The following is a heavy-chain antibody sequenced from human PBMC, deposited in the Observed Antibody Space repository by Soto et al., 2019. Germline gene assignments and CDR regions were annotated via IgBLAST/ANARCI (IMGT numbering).Heavy chain of an antibody. Sequence: QPHGKGLEWVSAIRGSGGSTYYADSVKGRLTISRDNSKNTLYLQMNSLRAEDPAVYYCAKCRSPDFRSTIGGDCAYNCFDPWGQGTLVTGS. CDR3: AKCRSPDFRSTIGGDCAYNCFDP. CDR2: IRGSGGST. D-gene: IGHD2-21*02. J-gene: IGHJ5*02. V-gene: IGHV3-23*01.